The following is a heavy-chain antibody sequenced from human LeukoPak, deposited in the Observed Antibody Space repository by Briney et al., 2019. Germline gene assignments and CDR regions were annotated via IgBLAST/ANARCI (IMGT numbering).Heavy chain of an antibody. CDR3: AKSMLRGYYYMDV. D-gene: IGHD3-10*01. J-gene: IGHJ6*03. CDR2: IRLDDSTE. V-gene: IGHV3-30*02. Sequence: GGSLRLSCASSGFSFSNYVMHWVRQAPGKGLQWVAFIRLDDSTEYSADSVKGRFTISRDNSKNTLYLQMNRLGPEDTAVYYCAKSMLRGYYYMDVWGKGTTVIISS. CDR1: GFSFSNYV.